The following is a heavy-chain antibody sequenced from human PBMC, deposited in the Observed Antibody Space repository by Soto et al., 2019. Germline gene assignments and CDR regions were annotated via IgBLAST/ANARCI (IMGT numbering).Heavy chain of an antibody. J-gene: IGHJ5*02. V-gene: IGHV1-3*01. CDR3: ARDSAVDGSNWFDP. CDR1: GYTFTSYA. D-gene: IGHD6-19*01. Sequence: QVQLVQSGAEVKKPGASVKVSCKASGYTFTSYAMHWVRQAPGQRLEWMGWINAGNGNTKYSQKFQGRVTITRDTXVSTAYMELSSLRSEDTAVYYCARDSAVDGSNWFDPWGQGTLVTVSS. CDR2: INAGNGNT.